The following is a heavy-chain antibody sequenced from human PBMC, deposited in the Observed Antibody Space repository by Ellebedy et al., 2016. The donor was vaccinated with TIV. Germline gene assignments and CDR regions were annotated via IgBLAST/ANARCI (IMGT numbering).Heavy chain of an antibody. CDR2: MNPNSGNT. CDR1: GGTFSSYA. CDR3: ARDGYDSAPRLDY. J-gene: IGHJ4*02. D-gene: IGHD3-22*01. Sequence: ASVKVSCXASGGTFSSYAINWVRQATGQGLEWMGWMNPNSGNTGYAQKFQGRVTMTRNTSISTAYMELSSLRSEDTAVYYCARDGYDSAPRLDYWGQGTLVTVSS. V-gene: IGHV1-8*02.